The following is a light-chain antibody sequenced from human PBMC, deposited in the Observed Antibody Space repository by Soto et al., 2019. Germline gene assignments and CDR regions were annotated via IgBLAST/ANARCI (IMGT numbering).Light chain of an antibody. Sequence: QSALTQPASVSGSPGQSITISCTGTSSDVGAYNYVSWYQQPPGEAPKLMIYEVTDRPSGVSNRFSGSKSGNTASLTISGLPAEDEADYYCSSYTSSDTLVFGTGTKLTVL. J-gene: IGLJ1*01. CDR2: EVT. CDR3: SSYTSSDTLV. CDR1: SSDVGAYNY. V-gene: IGLV2-14*01.